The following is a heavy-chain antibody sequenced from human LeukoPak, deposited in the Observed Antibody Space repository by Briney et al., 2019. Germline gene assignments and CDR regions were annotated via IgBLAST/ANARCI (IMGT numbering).Heavy chain of an antibody. D-gene: IGHD5-18*01. CDR3: ARGLHTAMGDY. V-gene: IGHV4-34*01. J-gene: IGHJ4*02. Sequence: SETLSLTCAVYGGSFSGYYWSWIRQPPGKGLEWIGEINHSGSTNYNPSLKSRVTISVDTSKNQFSLKLSSVTAADTAVYYCARGLHTAMGDYWGQGTLVTVSS. CDR1: GGSFSGYY. CDR2: INHSGST.